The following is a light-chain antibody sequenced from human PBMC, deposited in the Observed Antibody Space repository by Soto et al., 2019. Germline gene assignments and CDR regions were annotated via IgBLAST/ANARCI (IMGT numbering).Light chain of an antibody. V-gene: IGLV2-14*01. Sequence: QSVLTQPASVSGSPGQSITISCTGTSSDVGNYNYVSWYQHHPGKVPKLLIHDVNNRPSGVSNRFSGSKSGNTASLTISGLQTEDESDYYCSSYTSRTTLVFGTGTKLTVL. CDR3: SSYTSRTTLV. J-gene: IGLJ1*01. CDR1: SSDVGNYNY. CDR2: DVN.